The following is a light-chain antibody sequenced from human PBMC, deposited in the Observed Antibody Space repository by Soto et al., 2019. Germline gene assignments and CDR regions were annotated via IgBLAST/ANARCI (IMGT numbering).Light chain of an antibody. CDR1: SSDVGGYNF. V-gene: IGLV2-14*03. CDR3: NSYTPSGAVV. Sequence: QSVLTQPASVSGSPGQSITISCTGTSSDVGGYNFVSWYQQHPGNAPKLIIYDVTSRPSGVSNRFSGSKSGNAASLTISGLQAEDEALYYCNSYTPSGAVVFGGGTKVTVL. J-gene: IGLJ3*02. CDR2: DVT.